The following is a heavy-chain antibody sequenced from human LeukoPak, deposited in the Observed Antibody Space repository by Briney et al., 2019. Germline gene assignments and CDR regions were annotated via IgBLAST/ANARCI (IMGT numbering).Heavy chain of an antibody. J-gene: IGHJ4*02. Sequence: GGSLRLSCAASGFTFSNAWMSWVRQAPGKGLEWVGRIKSKTDGGTTDYAAPVKGRFTISRDDSKNTLYLQMNSLKTEDTAVYYCTTDPAVRGGYCSGGSCYTDHWGQGTLVTVSS. CDR1: GFTFSNAW. V-gene: IGHV3-15*01. CDR3: TTDPAVRGGYCSGGSCYTDH. D-gene: IGHD2-15*01. CDR2: IKSKTDGGTT.